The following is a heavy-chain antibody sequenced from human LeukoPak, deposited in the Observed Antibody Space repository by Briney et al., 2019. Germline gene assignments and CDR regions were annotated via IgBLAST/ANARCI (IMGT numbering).Heavy chain of an antibody. V-gene: IGHV3-48*01. CDR3: ARDSMVRGVIPFDY. CDR2: ISSSSSTI. J-gene: IGHJ4*02. D-gene: IGHD3-10*01. Sequence: PGGSLRLSCAASGFAFSGYSLNWVRQAPGKGLEWVSYISSSSSTIYYADSVEGRFTISRDNAKNSLYLQMNSLRAEDTAVYYCARDSMVRGVIPFDYWGQGTLVTVSS. CDR1: GFAFSGYS.